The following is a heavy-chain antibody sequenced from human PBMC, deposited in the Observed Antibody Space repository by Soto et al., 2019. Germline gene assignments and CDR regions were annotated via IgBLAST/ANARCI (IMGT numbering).Heavy chain of an antibody. CDR2: IKQDGSEK. CDR1: GFTFSSYW. J-gene: IGHJ6*03. D-gene: IGHD2-2*01. V-gene: IGHV3-7*01. CDR3: ARDSQVPAVLYYYYYYMDV. Sequence: GGSLRLSCAASGFTFSSYWMSWVRQAPGKGLEWVANIKQDGSEKYYVDSVKGRFTISRDNAKNSLYLQMNSLRAEDTAVYYCARDSQVPAVLYYYYYYMDVWGKGTTVTVSS.